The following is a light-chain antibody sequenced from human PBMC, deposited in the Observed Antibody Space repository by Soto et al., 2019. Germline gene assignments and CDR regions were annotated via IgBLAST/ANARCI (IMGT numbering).Light chain of an antibody. CDR2: FAS. CDR1: QSVSTN. CDR3: HHFGSLPET. V-gene: IGKV3-15*01. J-gene: IGKJ1*01. Sequence: VMTQSPATLSVSPGERAALSCRASQSVSTNLAWYQQKPGQPPRLLIYFASTRATAVPARFTAGGSGTEFTLTISRLEPEDFAVYYCHHFGSLPETFGQGTNVE.